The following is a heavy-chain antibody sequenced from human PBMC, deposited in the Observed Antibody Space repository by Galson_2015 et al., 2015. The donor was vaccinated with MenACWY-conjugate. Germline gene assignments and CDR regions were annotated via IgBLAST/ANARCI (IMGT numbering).Heavy chain of an antibody. CDR1: GFPFPGSA. CDR2: ISKSESGSPI. CDR3: ARVGTGIPQLFYYMDV. Sequence: SLLLSCAASGFPFPGSAFPWVLPSPGKGLEWLSYISKSESGSPIYYADSVKGRFTISRDNIKKSLFLEMNSLRAGNTGVYYCARVGTGIPQLFYYMDVCGKGTTVSVSS. D-gene: IGHD1/OR15-1a*01. J-gene: IGHJ6*03. V-gene: IGHV3-48*03.